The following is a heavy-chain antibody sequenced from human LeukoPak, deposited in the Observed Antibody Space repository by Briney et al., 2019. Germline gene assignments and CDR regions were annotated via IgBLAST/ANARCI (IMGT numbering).Heavy chain of an antibody. D-gene: IGHD3-10*01. CDR3: ARPHYYGSGSSYGMDV. Sequence: GGSLRLSCAASGFTFSSYGMHWVRQAPGKGLEWVAFIRYDGSNKYYADSVKGRFTISRDNSKNTLYLQMNSLRSEDTAVYYCARPHYYGSGSSYGMDVWGQGTTVTVSS. J-gene: IGHJ6*02. CDR1: GFTFSSYG. V-gene: IGHV3-30*02. CDR2: IRYDGSNK.